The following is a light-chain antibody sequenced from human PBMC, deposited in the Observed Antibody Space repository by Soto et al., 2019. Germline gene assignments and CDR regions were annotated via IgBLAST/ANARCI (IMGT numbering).Light chain of an antibody. CDR3: QHYDGPPFT. CDR1: QSVDSRF. V-gene: IGKV3-20*01. CDR2: GVS. J-gene: IGKJ3*01. Sequence: EIVLTQSPGTLSLSPGERATLSCRASQSVDSRFLAWYQQKPGQAPSLLIYGVSTRASGIPDRFSGSGSWTDFTLIISNLEPEDFAVYYCQHYDGPPFTFGPGTTVEI.